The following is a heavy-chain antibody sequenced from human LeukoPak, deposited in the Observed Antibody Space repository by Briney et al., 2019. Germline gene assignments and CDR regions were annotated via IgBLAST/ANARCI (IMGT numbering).Heavy chain of an antibody. J-gene: IGHJ4*02. V-gene: IGHV4-59*01. Sequence: SETLSLTCTVSGGSMSFYYWSWIRQPPGKGLEWIGYIYYSGSTGYNPSHKSRVTISIDTSKNQFSLKLSSVTAADTAVYYCARAGGVVGATTWNYWGQGTLVTVSS. CDR3: ARAGGVVGATTWNY. CDR1: GGSMSFYY. CDR2: IYYSGST. D-gene: IGHD1-26*01.